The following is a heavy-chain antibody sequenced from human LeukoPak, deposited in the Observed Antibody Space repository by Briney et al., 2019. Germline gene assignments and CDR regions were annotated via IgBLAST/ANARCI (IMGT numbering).Heavy chain of an antibody. CDR3: ARLRGLVMWY. CDR2: IKQDGSEK. D-gene: IGHD3/OR15-3a*01. J-gene: IGHJ4*02. Sequence: GGSLRLSCAVSGFTFSSYWMSWVRQAPGKGLEWVANIKQDGSEKYYVDSVKGRFTISRDNAKNSLYLQMNSLRAEDTAVYYCARLRGLVMWYWGQGTLVTVSS. CDR1: GFTFSSYW. V-gene: IGHV3-7*01.